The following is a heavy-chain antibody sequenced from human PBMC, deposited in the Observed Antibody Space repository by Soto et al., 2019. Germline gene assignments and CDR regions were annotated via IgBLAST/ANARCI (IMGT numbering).Heavy chain of an antibody. CDR1: GYTFTSYA. J-gene: IGHJ4*02. CDR3: ARSVGSGYFDY. CDR2: INAGNGKT. Sequence: QVQLVQSGAEEKKPGASVKVSCKASGYTFTSYAMHWVRQAPGQRLEWMGWINAGNGKTKYSQKFQGRVTTTRDTSASTAYMELSSLRYEDTAVYSCARSVGSGYFDYWGQGTLVTVSS. D-gene: IGHD1-26*01. V-gene: IGHV1-3*05.